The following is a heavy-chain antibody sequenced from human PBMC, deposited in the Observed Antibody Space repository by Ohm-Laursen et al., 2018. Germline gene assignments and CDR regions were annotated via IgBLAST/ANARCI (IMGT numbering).Heavy chain of an antibody. CDR2: ISSSATSI. CDR3: AKDTVVKDYYYGMDV. D-gene: IGHD4-23*01. Sequence: SLRLSCAASGFIFSSYEMNWVRQAPGKGLEWVSHISSSATSIFYAGSVKGRFTISRDNAKNSLYLQMNSLRAEDTALYYCAKDTVVKDYYYGMDVWGQGTTVTVSS. J-gene: IGHJ6*02. CDR1: GFIFSSYE. V-gene: IGHV3-48*03.